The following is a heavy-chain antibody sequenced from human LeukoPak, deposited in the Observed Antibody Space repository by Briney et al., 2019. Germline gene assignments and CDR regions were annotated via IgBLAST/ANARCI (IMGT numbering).Heavy chain of an antibody. CDR3: AIYDKSFPIVY. V-gene: IGHV1-18*01. Sequence: GASVKVSCKTSGYTFTSYGIDWVRQAPGQGLEWMGWISAYNGNTNYAQKLQDRVTLTTDASTRTAYMELRSLTSDDTAVYYCAIYDKSFPIVYWGQGTLVTVSS. CDR2: ISAYNGNT. CDR1: GYTFTSYG. D-gene: IGHD3-22*01. J-gene: IGHJ4*02.